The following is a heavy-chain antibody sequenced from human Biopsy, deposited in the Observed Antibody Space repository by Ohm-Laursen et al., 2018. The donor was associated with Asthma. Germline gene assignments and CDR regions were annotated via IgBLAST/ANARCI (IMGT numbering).Heavy chain of an antibody. V-gene: IGHV1-24*01. CDR2: HDHEEGGT. D-gene: IGHD4-17*01. J-gene: IGHJ4*02. CDR3: ASDFPKDYVRYNFQF. CDR1: GYSLTDLS. Sequence: GSSVKVSCKLSGYSLTDLSMHWVRQAPRQGLEWMGGHDHEEGGTVNARRFQGRVTMTEDTSTDTAYMELSSLSSDDTAVYYCASDFPKDYVRYNFQFWGQGTLVTVSS.